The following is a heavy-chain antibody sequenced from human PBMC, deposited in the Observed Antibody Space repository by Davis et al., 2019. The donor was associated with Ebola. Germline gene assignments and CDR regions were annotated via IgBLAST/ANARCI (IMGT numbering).Heavy chain of an antibody. J-gene: IGHJ5*02. Sequence: ASVKVSCKASGYTFTDYYMYWVRQAPGQGLEWMGWIHPKNGDTNHAQKFQGRVTMTRDTSISTAYMELSRLRSDDTAVYYCTRRINVIQGVIWWFDPWGQGTLVTVSS. CDR2: IHPKNGDT. D-gene: IGHD3-10*01. CDR1: GYTFTDYY. CDR3: TRRINVIQGVIWWFDP. V-gene: IGHV1-2*02.